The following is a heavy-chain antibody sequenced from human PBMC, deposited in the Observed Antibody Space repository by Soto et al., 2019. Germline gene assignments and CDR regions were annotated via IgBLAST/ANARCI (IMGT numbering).Heavy chain of an antibody. J-gene: IGHJ4*02. Sequence: ASVKVSCKASGYTFTGYYMHWVRQAPGQGLEWMGWINPNSGGTNYAQKFQGRVTMTRDTSISTAYMELSRLRSDDTAVYYCARVSLLRYFGWFPLWYGFDYWGQGTMVTVSS. CDR3: ARVSLLRYFGWFPLWYGFDY. D-gene: IGHD3-9*01. V-gene: IGHV1-2*02. CDR1: GYTFTGYY. CDR2: INPNSGGT.